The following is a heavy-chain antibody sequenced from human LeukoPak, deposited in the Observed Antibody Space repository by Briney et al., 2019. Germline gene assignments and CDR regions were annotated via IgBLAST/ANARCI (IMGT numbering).Heavy chain of an antibody. CDR1: GFTCDDYT. D-gene: IGHD6-25*01. Sequence: GGSLRLSCAATGFTCDDYTIHWVRQAPGKGLEWVSLISWDGANSYYADSVKGRFTVSRDNSRDSIYLQMNTLTIDDSALYYCARGFSSSVAGVLVVWGKGITVTVSS. J-gene: IGHJ6*04. CDR3: ARGFSSSVAGVLVV. CDR2: ISWDGANS. V-gene: IGHV3-43*01.